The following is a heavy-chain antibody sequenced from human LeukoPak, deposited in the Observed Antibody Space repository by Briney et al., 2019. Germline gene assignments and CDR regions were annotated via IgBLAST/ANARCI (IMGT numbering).Heavy chain of an antibody. CDR2: IDSTSGYI. D-gene: IGHD3-10*01. CDR1: GFTFSSDS. CDR3: ARDTSGSYSITYFDS. V-gene: IGHV3-21*01. Sequence: GGSLRLSCVASGFTFSSDSMTWVRQAPGKGMEWVSYIDSTSGYIYYADSVKGRFTISRDNAKHSLYLQMNSLRAEDTAMYYCARDTSGSYSITYFDSWGQGALVTVSS. J-gene: IGHJ4*02.